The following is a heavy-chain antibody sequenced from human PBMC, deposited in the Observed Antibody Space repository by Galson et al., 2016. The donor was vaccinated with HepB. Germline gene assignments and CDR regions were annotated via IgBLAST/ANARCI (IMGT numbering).Heavy chain of an antibody. V-gene: IGHV4-39*01. CDR3: ARRAATYDSSGYYYGADGDY. D-gene: IGHD3-22*01. Sequence: ETLSLTCTVSGGSISSSSNYWGWIRQPPGKGLEWIGSIYYSGSTYYNPSLKSRVTISVDTSKNQFSLKLSSVTAADTAVYYCARRAATYDSSGYYYGADGDYWGQGTLVTVSS. CDR2: IYYSGST. CDR1: GGSISSSSNY. J-gene: IGHJ4*02.